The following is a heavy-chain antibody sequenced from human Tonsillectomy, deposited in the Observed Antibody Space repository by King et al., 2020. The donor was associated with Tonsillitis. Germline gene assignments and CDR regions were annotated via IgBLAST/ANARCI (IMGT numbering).Heavy chain of an antibody. J-gene: IGHJ6*03. CDR1: GGSFSGHY. V-gene: IGHV4-34*01. CDR2: INDRGST. Sequence: VQLQQWGAGLLKPSETLSLTCVVYGGSFSGHYWNWIRQPPGKGLEWIGEINDRGSTNYNPSLKGRVTMSLETSENPFSLKLSSVTAADTAVYYCARGGITMVRGVTLYYYYMDVWDKGTTVTVSS. CDR3: ARGGITMVRGVTLYYYYMDV. D-gene: IGHD3-10*01.